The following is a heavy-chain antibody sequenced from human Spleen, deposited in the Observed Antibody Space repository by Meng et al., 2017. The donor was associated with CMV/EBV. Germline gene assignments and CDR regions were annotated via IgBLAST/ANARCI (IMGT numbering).Heavy chain of an antibody. Sequence: KGPCKASGYTFTGYKIHWVRQAPGQGPEWLGGINCNRGDTNYAQKFQGRVTMTRDTSISTAYMELSSLRSDDTAVYYCVRLAGGVDYWGQGTLVTVSS. V-gene: IGHV1-2*02. CDR3: VRLAGGVDY. CDR2: INCNRGDT. CDR1: GYTFTGYK. J-gene: IGHJ4*02. D-gene: IGHD3-10*01.